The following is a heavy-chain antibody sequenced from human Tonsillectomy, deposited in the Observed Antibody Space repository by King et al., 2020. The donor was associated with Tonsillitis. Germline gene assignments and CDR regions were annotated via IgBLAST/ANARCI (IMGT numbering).Heavy chain of an antibody. Sequence: HLQESGPGLVKPSETLSLTCAVSGHVIGGGYYWAWIRQPPGKGLEWIGSIYHSGGTYYNPSLRHRITISLDRSKNNFSLKLTSVTAADTAVYYCASETAFYGDYGVVKYWGQGTLVTVSS. CDR3: ASETAFYGDYGVVKY. D-gene: IGHD4-17*01. J-gene: IGHJ4*02. CDR1: GHVIGGGYY. CDR2: IYHSGGT. V-gene: IGHV4-38-2*01.